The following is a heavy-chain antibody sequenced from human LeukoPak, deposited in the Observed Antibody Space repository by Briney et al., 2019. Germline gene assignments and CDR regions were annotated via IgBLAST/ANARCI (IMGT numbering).Heavy chain of an antibody. J-gene: IGHJ6*02. V-gene: IGHV1-69*06. D-gene: IGHD1-1*01. CDR3: ARAPGKSYYYYYYGMDV. CDR1: GGTLSTYA. CDR2: IIPIFGTA. Sequence: ASVKVSCTASGGTLSTYAFSWVRQAPGHGLEWLGGIIPIFGTAIYAQKFQGRITISADKSTSTAYMEVSSLRSEDTAVYYCARAPGKSYYYYYYGMDVWGQGTTVTVSS.